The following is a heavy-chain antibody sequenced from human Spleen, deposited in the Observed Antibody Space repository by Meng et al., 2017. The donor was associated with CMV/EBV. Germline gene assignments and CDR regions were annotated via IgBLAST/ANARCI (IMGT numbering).Heavy chain of an antibody. D-gene: IGHD1-1*01. V-gene: IGHV1-8*01. CDR1: GYTFTNYD. CDR2: VNPNSGIT. J-gene: IGHJ6*02. Sequence: KASGYTFTNYDIHWVRQATGQGREWMGWVNPNSGITVFAQRLQGRVTMTRDTSISTAYMELSGLASEDTAVYLCARYKDYFHGMDVWGQGTTVTVSS. CDR3: ARYKDYFHGMDV.